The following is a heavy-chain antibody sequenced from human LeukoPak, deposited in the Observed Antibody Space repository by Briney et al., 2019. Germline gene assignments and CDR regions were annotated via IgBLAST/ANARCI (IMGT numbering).Heavy chain of an antibody. CDR3: ARFSSGWYRGFDY. Sequence: SGTLSLTCAVSGGSISSSNWWSWVRQPPGKGLEWIGEIYHSGSTNYNPSLKSRVTISVDKSKNQFSLKLSSVTAADTAVYYCARFSSGWYRGFDYWGQGTLVTVSS. D-gene: IGHD6-19*01. CDR2: IYHSGST. CDR1: GGSISSSNW. J-gene: IGHJ4*02. V-gene: IGHV4-4*02.